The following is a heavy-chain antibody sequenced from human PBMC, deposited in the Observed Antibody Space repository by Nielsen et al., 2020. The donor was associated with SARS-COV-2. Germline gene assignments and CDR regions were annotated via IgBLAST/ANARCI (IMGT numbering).Heavy chain of an antibody. V-gene: IGHV6-1*01. CDR3: ARARGAYGDYYYYYYTDV. CDR1: GDSVSSSSAA. Sequence: SQTLSLTCAISGDSVSSSSAAWNWLRQSPSRGLEWLGRTYYRSKWYNDYAVSVKSRITIIPDTSKNQFSLHLNSVTPEDTAVYYCARARGAYGDYYYYYYTDVWGKGTTVTVSS. D-gene: IGHD4-17*01. J-gene: IGHJ6*03. CDR2: TYYRSKWYN.